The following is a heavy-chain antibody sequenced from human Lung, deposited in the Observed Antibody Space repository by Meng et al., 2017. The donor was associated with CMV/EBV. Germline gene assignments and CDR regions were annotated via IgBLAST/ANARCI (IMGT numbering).Heavy chain of an antibody. D-gene: IGHD2-2*01. CDR2: INSNSGGT. CDR3: ARGEHCGPTSCYSFDS. V-gene: IGHV1-2*02. J-gene: IGHJ4*02. Sequence: SGYTFTGYYMHWVRQAPGQGLEWMGWINSNSGGTNYAQKFQGRVTMTMDTSISTAYMELNRLKSDDTAVYYCARGEHCGPTSCYSFDSWGPGTLVTVSS. CDR1: GYTFTGYY.